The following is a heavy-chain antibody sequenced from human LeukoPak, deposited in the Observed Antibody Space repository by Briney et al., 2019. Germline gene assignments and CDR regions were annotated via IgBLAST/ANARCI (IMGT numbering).Heavy chain of an antibody. V-gene: IGHV1-2*02. Sequence: ASVKVSCKASGYTFTGYYIHWVRQAPRQGLEWMGWINPNSGDTKYAQNFQDRVTMTRDTSISTAYMELSSLRSVDTAVYYCARSKSSDYGDRYHFDSWGQGTLVTVSS. CDR1: GYTFTGYY. CDR3: ARSKSSDYGDRYHFDS. J-gene: IGHJ4*02. CDR2: INPNSGDT. D-gene: IGHD4-17*01.